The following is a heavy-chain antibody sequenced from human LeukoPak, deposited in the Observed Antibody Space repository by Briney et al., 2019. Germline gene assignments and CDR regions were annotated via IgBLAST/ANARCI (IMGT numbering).Heavy chain of an antibody. V-gene: IGHV1-2*06. CDR1: GYTFTGYY. Sequence: ASVKVSCKASGYTFTGYYMHWVRQAPGQGLEWMGRINPSSGGTNHAQKFQGRVTMARDTSITTAYMELSRLRSDDTAVYYCARDAGALDIWGQGTMVTVSS. CDR2: INPSSGGT. CDR3: ARDAGALDI. J-gene: IGHJ3*02.